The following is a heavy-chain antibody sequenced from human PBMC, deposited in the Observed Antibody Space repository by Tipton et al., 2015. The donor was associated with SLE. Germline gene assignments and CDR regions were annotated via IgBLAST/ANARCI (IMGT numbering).Heavy chain of an antibody. Sequence: TLSLTCTVSGGSISSYYWSWIRQPPGKGLEWIGYIYYSGSTNSNPSLKSRVTISVDTSKNQFSLKLSSVTAADTAVYYCARGGSGWYYFDYWGQGTLVTVSS. CDR1: GGSISSYY. J-gene: IGHJ4*02. D-gene: IGHD6-19*01. CDR3: ARGGSGWYYFDY. V-gene: IGHV4-59*12. CDR2: IYYSGST.